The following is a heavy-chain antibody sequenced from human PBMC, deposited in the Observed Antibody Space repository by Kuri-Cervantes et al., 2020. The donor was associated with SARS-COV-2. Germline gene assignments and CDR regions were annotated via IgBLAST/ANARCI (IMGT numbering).Heavy chain of an antibody. D-gene: IGHD3-16*01. CDR1: GFTFSSYE. J-gene: IGHJ4*02. CDR3: ARDLGPFDTRLRLAD. Sequence: GGSLRLSCAASGFTFSSYEMNWVRQAPGKGLEWVSYISSSGSTIYYADSVKGRFTISRDNAKNSLYLQMNSLRAEDTAVYYCARDLGPFDTRLRLADWGQGTLVTVSS. CDR2: ISSSGSTI. V-gene: IGHV3-48*03.